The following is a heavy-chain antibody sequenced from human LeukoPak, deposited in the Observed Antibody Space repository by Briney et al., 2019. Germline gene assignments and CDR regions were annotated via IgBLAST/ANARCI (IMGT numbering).Heavy chain of an antibody. J-gene: IGHJ5*02. D-gene: IGHD3-3*01. CDR2: INHSGST. CDR1: GGSFSGYY. CDR3: ARGHQYYDFWSGYIAWFDP. V-gene: IGHV4-34*01. Sequence: SETLSLTCAVYGGSFSGYYWSWIRQPPGKGLEWIGEINHSGSTNYNPSLKSRVTISVDTSKNQFSLKLSSVTAADTAVYYCARGHQYYDFWSGYIAWFDPWGQGTLVTVSS.